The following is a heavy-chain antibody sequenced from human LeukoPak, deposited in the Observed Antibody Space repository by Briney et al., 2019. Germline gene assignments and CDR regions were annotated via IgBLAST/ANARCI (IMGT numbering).Heavy chain of an antibody. CDR1: GYTFTGYY. D-gene: IGHD1-14*01. J-gene: IGHJ4*02. CDR3: ARGRLFSKPGYFDY. CDR2: INPNSGGT. Sequence: VASVKLSCKASGYTFTGYYMHWVRQAPGQGLEWMGWINPNSGGTNYAQKFQGRVTMTRDTAISTAYMELSRLRSDDTAVYYYARGRLFSKPGYFDYWGKGNLVTVSS. V-gene: IGHV1-2*02.